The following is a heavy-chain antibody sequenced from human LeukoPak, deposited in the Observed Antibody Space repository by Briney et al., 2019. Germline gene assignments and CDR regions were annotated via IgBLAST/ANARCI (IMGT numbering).Heavy chain of an antibody. V-gene: IGHV3-21*01. J-gene: IGHJ4*02. D-gene: IGHD3-10*01. CDR2: ISSSSYI. CDR3: ARNAVPGYFNY. Sequence: GGSLRLSCAASGFTFSSYSMNWVRQAPGKGLEWVSSISSSSYIYYADSVKGRFTISRDNAKNSLYLQMNSLRAEDTAVYYCARNAVPGYFNYWGQGTLVSVSS. CDR1: GFTFSSYS.